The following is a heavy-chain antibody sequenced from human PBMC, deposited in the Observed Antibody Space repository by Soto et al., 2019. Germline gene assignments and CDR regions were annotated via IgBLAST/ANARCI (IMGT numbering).Heavy chain of an antibody. CDR2: LYDVDGS. J-gene: IGHJ3*01. CDR3: ATWNEREHAYDV. V-gene: IGHV3-53*01. CDR1: GFTISGKKY. Sequence: DVQLVESGGGLIQPGESLRLSCVAFGFTISGKKYVAWVRQAPGKALVWVSALYDVDGSFYADSVKGRFTTSTDSSKTTVYPQMNDLRPDDTAVYYCATWNEREHAYDVWGQGTTVTVSS. D-gene: IGHD1-1*01.